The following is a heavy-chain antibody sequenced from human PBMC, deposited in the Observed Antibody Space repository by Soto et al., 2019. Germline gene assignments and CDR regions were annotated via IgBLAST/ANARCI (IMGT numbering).Heavy chain of an antibody. J-gene: IGHJ4*02. CDR1: GVFIASDAYY. Sequence: SETLSLTCGVSGVFIASDAYYWGWIRHHPGKGLEWIGYVSHRGNTYYNPSLKSRLTISVDTSKNQFSLKLSSVTAADTAVYYCARSPFGYSYGYYFDYWGQGTLVTVSS. V-gene: IGHV4-31*11. D-gene: IGHD5-18*01. CDR3: ARSPFGYSYGYYFDY. CDR2: VSHRGNT.